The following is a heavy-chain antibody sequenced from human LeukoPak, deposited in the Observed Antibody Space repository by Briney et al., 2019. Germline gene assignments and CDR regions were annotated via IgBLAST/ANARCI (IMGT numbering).Heavy chain of an antibody. D-gene: IGHD6-19*01. CDR2: INPKSGDT. V-gene: IGHV1-2*02. Sequence: ATVKVSCKASGYTFTGYYMHWVRQAPGQGLEWMGWINPKSGDTKYAQKFQGRVTMTRDTSISTAYMEMSRLRSDDTAVFYCAKEVAVAGKDYWGQGTLVTVSS. CDR3: AKEVAVAGKDY. J-gene: IGHJ4*02. CDR1: GYTFTGYY.